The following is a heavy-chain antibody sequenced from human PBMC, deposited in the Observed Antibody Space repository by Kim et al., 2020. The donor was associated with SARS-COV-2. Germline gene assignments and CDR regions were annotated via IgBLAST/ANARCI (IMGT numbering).Heavy chain of an antibody. V-gene: IGHV3-30-3*01. D-gene: IGHD3-10*01. J-gene: IGHJ6*02. CDR3: ARGNYYESVSLSDYYNGMDV. CDR2: ISYDGRNK. CDR1: GLSFDNSA. Sequence: GGSLRLSCAASGLSFDNSAMNWVRQAPCKGLAWVAVISYDGRNKEYADSVKGRFTISRDSSKSTLYMQMNSLRVEDTAVYYCARGNYYESVSLSDYYNGMDVWGQGTTVTVSS.